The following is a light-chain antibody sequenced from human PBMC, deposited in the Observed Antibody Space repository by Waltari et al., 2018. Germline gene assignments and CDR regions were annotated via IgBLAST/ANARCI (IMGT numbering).Light chain of an antibody. CDR3: AAWDDSLGGPL. V-gene: IGLV1-44*01. CDR1: SSNIENYS. CDR2: SNN. J-gene: IGLJ2*01. Sequence: QSGLTQPPSASGTPGQRVTISCSGSSSNIENYSVNWYQQLPGTAAKLLIYSNNQRLSGGPDRFSGSKSGTSASLAISGLQSDDEGDYYCAAWDDSLGGPLFGGGTELTVL.